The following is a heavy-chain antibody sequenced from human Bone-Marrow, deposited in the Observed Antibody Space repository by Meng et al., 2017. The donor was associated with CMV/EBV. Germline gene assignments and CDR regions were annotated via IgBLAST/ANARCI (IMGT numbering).Heavy chain of an antibody. CDR3: AKLTNISSTWDYVY. V-gene: IGHV3-23*01. CDR1: GFMFRNYA. J-gene: IGHJ4*02. CDR2: MSGSGPDT. D-gene: IGHD6-13*01. Sequence: GESLKISCTASGFMFRNYAMSWVRQAPGKGLEWVSTMSGSGPDTYYADSVKGRFTISRDNSRNTLFLQLSVLTAADKAVYFCAKLTNISSTWDYVYWGQGNLVTVSS.